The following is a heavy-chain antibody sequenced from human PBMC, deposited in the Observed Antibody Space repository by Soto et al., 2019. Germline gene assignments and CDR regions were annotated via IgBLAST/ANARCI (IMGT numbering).Heavy chain of an antibody. CDR3: AARPRSNWFDY. CDR2: IKYDGSEI. V-gene: IGHV3-7*05. J-gene: IGHJ4*02. D-gene: IGHD6-13*01. CDR1: GFTFSTHW. Sequence: SGGSLRLSCATSGFTFSTHWMGWVRQTPGKRLEWVANIKYDGSEISYADSVKGRFTISRDNAKNSLYLQMNWLRAEDTAVYYCAARPRSNWFDYWGQGTLVTVSS.